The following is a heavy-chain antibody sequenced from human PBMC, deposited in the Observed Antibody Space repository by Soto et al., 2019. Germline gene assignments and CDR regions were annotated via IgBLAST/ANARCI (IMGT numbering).Heavy chain of an antibody. CDR3: AREPATSKPEGIDF. CDR1: GYTFSDYY. CDR2: INPNSGGT. D-gene: IGHD1-1*01. J-gene: IGHJ4*02. V-gene: IGHV1-2*02. Sequence: QVKLVQSGAEVRKPGASVKVSCKASGYTFSDYYIHWVRQAPGQGLEWMGWINPNSGGTKYAPKFQGGVTMTRDTAITTPYMELSRLRSGETAVYYCAREPATSKPEGIDFWGQGTLVTVSS.